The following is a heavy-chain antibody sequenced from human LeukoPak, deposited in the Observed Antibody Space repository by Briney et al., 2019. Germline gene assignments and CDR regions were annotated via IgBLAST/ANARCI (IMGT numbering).Heavy chain of an antibody. J-gene: IGHJ4*02. D-gene: IGHD6-19*01. CDR2: ISSSSSYI. CDR1: GFTFSSYS. CDR3: AGGPGIAVAGTNY. Sequence: GGSLRLSCAASGFTFSSYSMNWVRQAPGKRLEWVSSISSSSSYIYYADSVKGRFTISRDNAKNSLYLQMNSLRAEDTAVYYCAGGPGIAVAGTNYWGQGTLVTVSS. V-gene: IGHV3-21*01.